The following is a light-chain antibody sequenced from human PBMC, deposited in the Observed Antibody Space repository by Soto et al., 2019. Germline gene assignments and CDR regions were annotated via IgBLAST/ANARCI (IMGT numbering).Light chain of an antibody. Sequence: EIVMTQSPATLSVSPGERATLSCRASQSVSRNLAWYQQKPGQAPRLLIFAASARPTGIPARISGSGSGTEFTLTISSLRSEDFAVYFCQQYYNWPRTFGQGTKVDIK. J-gene: IGKJ1*01. CDR2: AAS. CDR1: QSVSRN. CDR3: QQYYNWPRT. V-gene: IGKV3-15*01.